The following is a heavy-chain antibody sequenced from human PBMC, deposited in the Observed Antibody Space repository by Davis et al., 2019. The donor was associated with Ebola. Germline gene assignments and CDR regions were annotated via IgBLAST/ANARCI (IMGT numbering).Heavy chain of an antibody. CDR2: IDPSDGTT. J-gene: IGHJ5*02. CDR1: GYIFTSYA. CDR3: VIITMT. V-gene: IGHV1-46*01. Sequence: ASVKVSCKASGYIFTSYAMHWVRQAPGQGLEWLGKIDPSDGTTDFPQKFQARVTMTRDTSTSTVYMELRSLTSDDTAVYYCVIITMTWGQGTLVTVSS. D-gene: IGHD3-22*01.